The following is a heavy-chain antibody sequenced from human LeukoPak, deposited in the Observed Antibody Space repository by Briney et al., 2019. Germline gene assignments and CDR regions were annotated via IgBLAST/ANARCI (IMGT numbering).Heavy chain of an antibody. CDR2: IYHSGST. Sequence: SETLSLTCTVSGGSISSSNWWSWVRQPPGKGLEWIGEIYHSGSTNYNPSLKSRVTISVDKSKNQFSLKLSSVTAADTAVYYCARVEDMNWNLDYWGQGTLVTVSS. V-gene: IGHV4-4*02. CDR1: GGSISSSNW. D-gene: IGHD1-1*01. CDR3: ARVEDMNWNLDY. J-gene: IGHJ4*02.